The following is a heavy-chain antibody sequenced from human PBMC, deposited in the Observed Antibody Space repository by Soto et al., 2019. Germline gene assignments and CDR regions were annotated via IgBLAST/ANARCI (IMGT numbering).Heavy chain of an antibody. CDR2: IYTAGDT. CDR1: GFDPSHNL. J-gene: IGHJ5*02. Sequence: PEGSQRHSCAASGFDPSHNLISWVRQATRKGLEWVSNIYTAGDTYYADSVKGRFTVSRDRATNTVFLQMNSLTGHDSAIYYCTRDLSDLSNSYSDIAGFDPWGLDNQVTVSS. D-gene: IGHD3-3*01. CDR3: TRDLSDLSNSYSDIAGFDP. V-gene: IGHV3-66*01.